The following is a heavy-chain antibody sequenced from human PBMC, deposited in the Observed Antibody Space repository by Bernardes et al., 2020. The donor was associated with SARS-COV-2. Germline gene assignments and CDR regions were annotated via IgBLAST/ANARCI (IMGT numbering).Heavy chain of an antibody. CDR3: ARLGGSSWNFDY. CDR1: GFTFSIYW. CDR2: IKQDGSEK. J-gene: IGHJ4*02. Sequence: GSLRLSCAASGFTFSIYWMSWVRQAPGKGLEWVANIKQDGSEKYYVDSVKGRFTISRDNAKNSLYLQMNSLRAEDTAVYYCARLGGSSWNFDYWGQGTLVTVSS. V-gene: IGHV3-7*01. D-gene: IGHD6-13*01.